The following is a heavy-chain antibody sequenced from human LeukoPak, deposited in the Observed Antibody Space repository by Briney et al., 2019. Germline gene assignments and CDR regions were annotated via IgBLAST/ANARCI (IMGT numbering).Heavy chain of an antibody. D-gene: IGHD2-2*01. Sequence: GGSLRLSCAASGFTFSSYWMHWVRQAPGKGLVWVSRINSDGSSTSYADSVKGRFTISRDNAKNTLYLQMNSLRAEDTAVYYCARELPAAILRLDPGLDYCGQGTLVTVSS. V-gene: IGHV3-74*01. CDR2: INSDGSST. J-gene: IGHJ4*02. CDR1: GFTFSSYW. CDR3: ARELPAAILRLDPGLDY.